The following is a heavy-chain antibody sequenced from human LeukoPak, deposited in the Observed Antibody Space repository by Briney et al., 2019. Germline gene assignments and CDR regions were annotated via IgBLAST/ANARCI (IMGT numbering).Heavy chain of an antibody. V-gene: IGHV4-59*12. CDR2: IYYSGST. D-gene: IGHD6-13*01. J-gene: IGHJ4*02. CDR1: GGSISSYY. CDR3: ARVAAAGNYYFDY. Sequence: SETLSLTCTVSGGSISSYYWSWIRQPPGKGPEWIGSIYYSGSTYYNPSLKSRVTISIDTSKNQFSLKLSSVTAADTAVYFCARVAAAGNYYFDYWGQGTLVTVSS.